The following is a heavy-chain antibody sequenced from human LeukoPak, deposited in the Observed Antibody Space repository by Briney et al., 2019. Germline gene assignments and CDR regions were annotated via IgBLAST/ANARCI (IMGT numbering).Heavy chain of an antibody. CDR2: ISSSSSYI. J-gene: IGHJ3*02. Sequence: GGSLRLSCAASGFTFSSYSMNWVRQAPGKGLEWVSSISSSSSYIYYTDSVKGRFTISRDNAKNSLYLQMNSLRAEDTAVYYCAKILSATYYYDSSGYPGAFDIWGQGTMVTVSS. D-gene: IGHD3-22*01. CDR1: GFTFSSYS. V-gene: IGHV3-21*01. CDR3: AKILSATYYYDSSGYPGAFDI.